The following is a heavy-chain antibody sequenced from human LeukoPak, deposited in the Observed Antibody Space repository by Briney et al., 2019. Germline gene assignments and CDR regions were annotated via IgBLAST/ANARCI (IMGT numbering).Heavy chain of an antibody. Sequence: SETLSLTCAVYGGSFSGYYWSWIRQPPGKGLEWIEEINDSGSTNYNPSLKSRVTISVDTSKNQFSLTLSPVTAADTAIYYCAREGPRGARRRFDYWGQGTLVTVSS. CDR1: GGSFSGYY. D-gene: IGHD1-26*01. CDR3: AREGPRGARRRFDY. J-gene: IGHJ4*02. V-gene: IGHV4-34*01. CDR2: INDSGST.